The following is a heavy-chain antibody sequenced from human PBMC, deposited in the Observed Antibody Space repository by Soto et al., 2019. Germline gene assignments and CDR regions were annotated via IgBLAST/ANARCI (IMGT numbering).Heavy chain of an antibody. D-gene: IGHD3-9*01. CDR1: GGSFSGYY. CDR3: ARGIRYFDWLSFSYFDY. V-gene: IGHV4-34*01. CDR2: INHSGST. J-gene: IGHJ4*02. Sequence: QVQLQQWGAGLLKPSETLSLTCAVYGGSFSGYYWSWIRQPPGKGLEWIGEINHSGSTNYNPSLKGRVTISVDTSKNQFSLKLSSVTAADTAVYYCARGIRYFDWLSFSYFDYWGQGTLVTVSS.